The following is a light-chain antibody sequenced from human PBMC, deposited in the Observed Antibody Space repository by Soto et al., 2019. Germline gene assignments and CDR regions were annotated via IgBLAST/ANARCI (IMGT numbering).Light chain of an antibody. CDR2: AAS. CDR3: QQSYSTPPT. V-gene: IGKV1-39*01. J-gene: IGKJ1*01. CDR1: QIISSY. Sequence: DIQMTQSPSSRSASVGERVTITCRASQIISSYLNWYQQKPGKAPKLLISAASSLQSGVPSRFSGSGSGTDFTLTISSLQPEDFATYYCQQSYSTPPTFGQGTKVDI.